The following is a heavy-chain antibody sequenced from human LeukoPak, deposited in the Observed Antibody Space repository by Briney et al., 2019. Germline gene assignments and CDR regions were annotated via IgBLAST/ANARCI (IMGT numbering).Heavy chain of an antibody. V-gene: IGHV1-24*01. CDR2: FDPEDGET. CDR3: ATHDYYCGSGRPFDY. D-gene: IGHD3-10*01. Sequence: ASVKVSCKVSGYTLTELSMHWVRQAPGKGLEWMGGFDPEDGETIYAQKFQGRVTMTEDTSTDTAYMELSSLRSEDTAVYYCATHDYYCGSGRPFDYWGQGTLVTVSS. CDR1: GYTLTELS. J-gene: IGHJ4*02.